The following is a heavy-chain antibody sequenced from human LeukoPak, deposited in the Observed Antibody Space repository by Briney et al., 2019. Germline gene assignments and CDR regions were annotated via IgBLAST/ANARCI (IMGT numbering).Heavy chain of an antibody. J-gene: IGHJ4*02. CDR1: GDSVSSNSAA. Sequence: SQTLSLTCAISGDSVSSNSAACNWIRQSPSRCLEWLGRTYYRSKWYNDYALSVKSRININPHTSKNQFSLQLNSVTPEDTAVYYCARDDYDILTGYYHTPFDYWGQGTLVTVSS. V-gene: IGHV6-1*01. CDR3: ARDDYDILTGYYHTPFDY. CDR2: TYYRSKWYN. D-gene: IGHD3-9*01.